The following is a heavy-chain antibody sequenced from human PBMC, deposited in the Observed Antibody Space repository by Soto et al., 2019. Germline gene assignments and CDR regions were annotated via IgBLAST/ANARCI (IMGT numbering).Heavy chain of an antibody. Sequence: RILSCAASGFTFSSYWMSWVRQAPGKGLECVANIKQDGSEKYYVDSVKGRFTISRDNAKNSLYLQMNSLRAEDTAVYYCARLYCGGDCPQYYYYYGMDVWGQGTTVTVSS. CDR3: ARLYCGGDCPQYYYYYGMDV. CDR2: IKQDGSEK. D-gene: IGHD2-21*02. CDR1: GFTFSSYW. V-gene: IGHV3-7*01. J-gene: IGHJ6*02.